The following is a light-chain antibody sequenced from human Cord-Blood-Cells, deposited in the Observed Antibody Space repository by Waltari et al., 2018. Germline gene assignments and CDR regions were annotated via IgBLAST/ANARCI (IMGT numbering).Light chain of an antibody. CDR2: EGS. V-gene: IGLV2-23*01. CDR1: SSDVGSYNL. CDR3: CSYAGSSTNV. Sequence: QSALTQPASVSGSPGQSITISCTGTSSDVGSYNLVSWYQQHPGKAPKLMIYEGSKRPSGVSNLFSGSKSGNTASLTISGLQAEDEADYYCCSYAGSSTNVFGSGTKVTVL. J-gene: IGLJ6*01.